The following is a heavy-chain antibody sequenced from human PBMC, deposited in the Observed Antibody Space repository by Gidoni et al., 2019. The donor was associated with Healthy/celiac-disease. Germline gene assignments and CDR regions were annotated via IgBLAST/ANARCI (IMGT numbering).Heavy chain of an antibody. D-gene: IGHD5-18*01. J-gene: IGHJ4*02. Sequence: QVQLVQSGAEVKKPGSSVEVHCKASGGTFSRYALSCVRQAPGQGLEWMGGIIPIFGTSNYAQKFQGRVTITADESTSTAYMGLSNLRSEDTAVYYCARLPTSYALDYWGQGTLVTVSS. V-gene: IGHV1-69*01. CDR3: ARLPTSYALDY. CDR1: GGTFSRYA. CDR2: IIPIFGTS.